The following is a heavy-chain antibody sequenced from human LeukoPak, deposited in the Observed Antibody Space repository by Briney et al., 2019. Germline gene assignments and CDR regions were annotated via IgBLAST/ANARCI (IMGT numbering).Heavy chain of an antibody. D-gene: IGHD5-18*01. V-gene: IGHV3-21*01. CDR3: ARDAGDTAMANGAFDI. CDR1: GFTFSSYS. Sequence: PGGSLRLSCAASGFTFSSYSMNWVRQAPGKGLEWVSSISSSSSYIYYADSVKGRFTISRDNAKNSLYLQMNSLRAEGTAVYYCARDAGDTAMANGAFDIWGQGTMVTVSS. J-gene: IGHJ3*02. CDR2: ISSSSSYI.